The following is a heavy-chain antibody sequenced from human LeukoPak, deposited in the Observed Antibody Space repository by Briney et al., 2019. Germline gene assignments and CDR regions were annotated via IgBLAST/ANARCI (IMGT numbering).Heavy chain of an antibody. D-gene: IGHD6-13*01. CDR3: AREAVPPPTKLPGIAAAGTSHFDY. V-gene: IGHV1-18*01. CDR2: ISAYNGNT. CDR1: GYTFTSYG. J-gene: IGHJ4*02. Sequence: ASVKVSCKASGYTFTSYGVSWVRQAPGQGLEWMGWISAYNGNTNYAQKLQGRVSMTTDTSTSTAYMELSSLRSEDTAVYYCAREAVPPPTKLPGIAAAGTSHFDYWGQGTLVTVSS.